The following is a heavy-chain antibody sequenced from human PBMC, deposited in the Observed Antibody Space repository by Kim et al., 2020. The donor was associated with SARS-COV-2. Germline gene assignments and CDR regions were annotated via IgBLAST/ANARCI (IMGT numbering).Heavy chain of an antibody. V-gene: IGHV4-31*03. D-gene: IGHD5-18*01. J-gene: IGHJ3*02. CDR2: IYYSGST. CDR1: GGSISSGGYY. CDR3: ARDRQTDTAMVEGAFDI. Sequence: SETLSLTCTVSGGSISSGGYYWSWIRQHPGKGLEWIGYIYYSGSTYYNPSLKSRVTISVDTSKNQFSLKLSSVTAADTAVYYCARDRQTDTAMVEGAFDIWGQGTMVTVSS.